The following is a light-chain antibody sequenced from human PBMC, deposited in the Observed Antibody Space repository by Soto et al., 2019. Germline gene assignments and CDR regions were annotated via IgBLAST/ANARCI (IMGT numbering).Light chain of an antibody. Sequence: QSVLTQPPSVSGTPGQRVNISCSGSSSNIGRDYVYWYQQFPGTAPKLLIYRGNQRPSGVPDRFSGSKSGTSASLAISVLRSDDESDYYCVAWDDSLSGYVFGTGTKVTVL. V-gene: IGLV1-47*01. CDR2: RGN. CDR3: VAWDDSLSGYV. J-gene: IGLJ1*01. CDR1: SSNIGRDY.